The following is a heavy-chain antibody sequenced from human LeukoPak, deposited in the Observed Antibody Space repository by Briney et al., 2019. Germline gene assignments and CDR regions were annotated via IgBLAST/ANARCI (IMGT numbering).Heavy chain of an antibody. J-gene: IGHJ3*02. D-gene: IGHD2-2*01. CDR2: IYYSGST. Sequence: PSETLPLTCTVSGGSISSCYWSWIRQPPGKGLEWIGYIYYSGSTNYNPSLKSRVTISVDTSKNQFSLKLSSVTAADTAVYYCARGGCSSTSCPDAFDIWGQGTMVTVSS. CDR1: GGSISSCY. CDR3: ARGGCSSTSCPDAFDI. V-gene: IGHV4-59*01.